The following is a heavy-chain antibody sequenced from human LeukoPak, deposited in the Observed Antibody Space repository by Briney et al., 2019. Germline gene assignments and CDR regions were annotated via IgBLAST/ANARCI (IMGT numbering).Heavy chain of an antibody. J-gene: IGHJ4*02. V-gene: IGHV1-69*05. D-gene: IGHD2-2*01. CDR1: GGTFSSYA. CDR2: IIPIFGTA. CDR3: ARAGVYQPLLRLDY. Sequence: SVTVSCKASGGTFSSYAISWVRQAPGQGLEWMGGIIPIFGTANYAQKFQGRVTITRDTSASTAYMELSSLRSEDTAVYYCARAGVYQPLLRLDYWGQGTLVTVSS.